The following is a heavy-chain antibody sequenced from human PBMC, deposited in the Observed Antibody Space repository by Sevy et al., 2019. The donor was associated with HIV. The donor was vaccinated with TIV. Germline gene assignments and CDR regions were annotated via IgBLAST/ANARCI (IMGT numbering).Heavy chain of an antibody. D-gene: IGHD5-12*01. CDR3: AKGRGYSGYGTFDY. CDR1: GFTFSSYA. CDR2: ISGSGGST. Sequence: GGCLRLSCAASGFTFSSYAMSWVRQAPGKGLEWVSAISGSGGSTYYADSVKGRFTISRDNSKNTLYLQMNSLRAEDTAVYYCAKGRGYSGYGTFDYWGLGTLVTVSS. V-gene: IGHV3-23*01. J-gene: IGHJ4*02.